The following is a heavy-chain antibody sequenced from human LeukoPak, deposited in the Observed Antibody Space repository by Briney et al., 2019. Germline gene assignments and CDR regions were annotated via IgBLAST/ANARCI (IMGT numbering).Heavy chain of an antibody. J-gene: IGHJ6*02. Sequence: SETLSLTCTVSGGSISSYYWSWIRQPPGKGLEWIGYIYYSGSTNYNPSLKSRVTISVDTSKNQFSLKLSPVTAADTAVYYCARDLGYYGMDVWGQGTTVTVSS. CDR3: ARDLGYYGMDV. CDR1: GGSISSYY. CDR2: IYYSGST. V-gene: IGHV4-59*01.